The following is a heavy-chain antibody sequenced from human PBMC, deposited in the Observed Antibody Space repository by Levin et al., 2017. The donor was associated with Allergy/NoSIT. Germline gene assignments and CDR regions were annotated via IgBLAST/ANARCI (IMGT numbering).Heavy chain of an antibody. CDR2: IYYSGST. V-gene: IGHV4-30-4*01. Sequence: PSETLSLTCTVSGGSISSGDYYWSWIRQPPGKGLEWIGYIYYSGSTYYNPSLKSRVTISVDTSKNQFSLKLSSVTAADTAVYYCAREIGTWIHSNWFDPWGQGTLVTVSS. CDR3: AREIGTWIHSNWFDP. CDR1: GGSISSGDYY. J-gene: IGHJ5*02. D-gene: IGHD5-18*01.